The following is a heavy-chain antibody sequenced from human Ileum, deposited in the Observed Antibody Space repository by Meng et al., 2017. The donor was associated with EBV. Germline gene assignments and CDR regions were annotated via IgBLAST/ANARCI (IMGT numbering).Heavy chain of an antibody. Sequence: QVQVQESGPGLVKPSGTLSLTCTVSGDSISSDIWWSWVCQPPGKGLEWIGEVYHRGDTNYNPSLKSRVDISVDKSKNQFYLSLFSVTAADTAVYYCGRDQGRELINHWGQGTLVTVSS. V-gene: IGHV4-4*02. D-gene: IGHD1-7*01. J-gene: IGHJ4*02. CDR1: GDSISSDIW. CDR2: VYHRGDT. CDR3: GRDQGRELINH.